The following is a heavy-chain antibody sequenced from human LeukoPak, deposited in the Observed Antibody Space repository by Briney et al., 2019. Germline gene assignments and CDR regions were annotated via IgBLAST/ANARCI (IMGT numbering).Heavy chain of an antibody. V-gene: IGHV3-23*01. J-gene: IGHJ6*02. CDR3: ARDGSGYVDV. CDR2: LASGAPP. D-gene: IGHD3-10*01. Sequence: GGSLKLSCAASGFTFSSYAMSWARQAPGKGLEWVSALASGAPPYYADSVKGRFTISRDKSKNTLYLQMNSLRAEDTAVYYCARDGSGYVDVWGQGTTVTVSS. CDR1: GFTFSSYA.